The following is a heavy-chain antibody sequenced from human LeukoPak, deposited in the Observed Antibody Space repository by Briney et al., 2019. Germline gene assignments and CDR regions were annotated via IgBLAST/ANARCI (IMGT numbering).Heavy chain of an antibody. CDR3: ARHNVATVVFDY. CDR1: GGSISSSSYY. J-gene: IGHJ4*02. V-gene: IGHV4-39*01. CDR2: IYYSGST. D-gene: IGHD5-12*01. Sequence: SETLSLTCTVSGGSISSSSYYWGWIRQPPGKGLEWIGSIYYSGSTYYNPSLKSRVTISVDTSKNQFSLKLSSVTAADTAVYYCARHNVATVVFDYWGRGTLVTVSS.